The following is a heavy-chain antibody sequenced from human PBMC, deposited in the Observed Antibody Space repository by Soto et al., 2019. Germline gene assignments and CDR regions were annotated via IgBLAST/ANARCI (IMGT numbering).Heavy chain of an antibody. V-gene: IGHV3-66*01. J-gene: IGHJ3*02. Sequence: GGSLRLSCAASGFTVSSNYMSWVRQAPGKGLECVSVIYSGGSTHYAHSVKGRFTISRDNSENTLYLQVISLRAEDTAVYYCARVLGDAFDIWGRGTMVTVSS. CDR2: IYSGGST. CDR3: ARVLGDAFDI. CDR1: GFTVSSNY. D-gene: IGHD3-10*01.